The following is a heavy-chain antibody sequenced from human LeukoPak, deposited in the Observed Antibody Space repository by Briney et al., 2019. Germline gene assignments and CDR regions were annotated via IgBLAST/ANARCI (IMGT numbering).Heavy chain of an antibody. CDR2: INHSGST. J-gene: IGHJ5*02. CDR3: ARDPGRYCSSTSCPFDP. Sequence: SETLFLTCAVYGGSFSGYYWSWIRQPPGKGLEWIGEINHSGSTNYNPSLKSRVTISVDTSKNQFSLKLSSVTAADTAVYYCARDPGRYCSSTSCPFDPWGQGTLVTVSS. CDR1: GGSFSGYY. D-gene: IGHD2-2*01. V-gene: IGHV4-34*01.